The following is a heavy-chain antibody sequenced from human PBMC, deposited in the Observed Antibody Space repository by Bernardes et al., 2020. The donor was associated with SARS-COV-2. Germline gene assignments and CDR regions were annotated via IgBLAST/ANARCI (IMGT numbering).Heavy chain of an antibody. CDR1: GYTFTAYY. V-gene: IGHV1-2*02. Sequence: ASVKVSCKASGYTFTAYYLHWVRQAPAQGLDWMGWIHPNSGDTHYAQKFQGRVTMTRDTSISTAYMELSGLTSDDTAVYYCVGVTWSQRDGFDSWGQGTMVTISS. CDR3: VGVTWSQRDGFDS. CDR2: IHPNSGDT. D-gene: IGHD2-8*01. J-gene: IGHJ3*02.